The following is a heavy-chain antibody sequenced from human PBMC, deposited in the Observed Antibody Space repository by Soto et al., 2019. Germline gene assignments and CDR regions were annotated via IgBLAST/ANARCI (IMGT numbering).Heavy chain of an antibody. D-gene: IGHD5-12*01. CDR1: GASISSSVYY. Sequence: QLQLQESGPGLVEPSETLSLTCTVSGASISSSVYYWGWIRHPPGKGLEWIGSIYYSGSTYYNPSLRSRVAISVDTSKNQFSLMVIHVTAADTAVYYCARHASYSGYLRYFDYWGQGTLVTVSS. CDR2: IYYSGST. V-gene: IGHV4-39*01. J-gene: IGHJ4*02. CDR3: ARHASYSGYLRYFDY.